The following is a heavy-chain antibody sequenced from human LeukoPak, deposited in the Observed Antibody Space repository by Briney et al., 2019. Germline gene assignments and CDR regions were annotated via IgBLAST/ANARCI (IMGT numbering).Heavy chain of an antibody. Sequence: SVKVSCKASGGTFSSYAISWVRQAPGQGLEWMGGIIPIFGTANYALKFQGRVTITADESTSTAYMELSSLRSEDTAVYYCARGTFYGSGSSLGYWGQGTLVTVSS. D-gene: IGHD3-10*01. CDR3: ARGTFYGSGSSLGY. J-gene: IGHJ4*02. CDR1: GGTFSSYA. V-gene: IGHV1-69*01. CDR2: IIPIFGTA.